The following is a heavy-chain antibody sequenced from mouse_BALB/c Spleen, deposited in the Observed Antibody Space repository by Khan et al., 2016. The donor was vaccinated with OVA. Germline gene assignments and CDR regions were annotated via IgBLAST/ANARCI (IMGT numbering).Heavy chain of an antibody. CDR1: GFSLTSYG. Sequence: QVQLKESGPGLVAPSQSLSITCTISGFSLTSYGVHWVRQPPEKGLEWLVVIWSDGSTTYNSALKSRLSITKDNSKSQVFLKMNSLQIDDTAMYYCARHDRYFYAMDYWGQGTSVTVSS. CDR2: IWSDGST. CDR3: ARHDRYFYAMDY. V-gene: IGHV2-6-1*01. D-gene: IGHD2-14*01. J-gene: IGHJ4*01.